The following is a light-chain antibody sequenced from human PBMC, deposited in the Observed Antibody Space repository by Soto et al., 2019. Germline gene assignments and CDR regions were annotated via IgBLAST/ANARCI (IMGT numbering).Light chain of an antibody. Sequence: DIQMTQSPSSLSASVGDRVTITCRASQSISSYLNWYQQKPGKAPKLLIYAASSLQSGVPSRFSGSGSGTDLTLTISSLQPEDFATYYCQQSYSTLLTFGGGNKVEIK. J-gene: IGKJ4*01. CDR3: QQSYSTLLT. CDR1: QSISSY. CDR2: AAS. V-gene: IGKV1-39*01.